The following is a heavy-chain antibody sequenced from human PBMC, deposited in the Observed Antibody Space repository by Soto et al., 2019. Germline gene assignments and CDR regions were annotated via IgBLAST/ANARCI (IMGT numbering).Heavy chain of an antibody. CDR2: IDPSDSYT. Sequence: PGESLKISCKGSGYSFTSYWISWVRQMPGKGLEWMGRIDPSDSYTNYSPSFQGHVTISADKSISTAYLQWSSLKASDTAMYYCAIVATINNYYYGMDVWGQGTTVTVSS. CDR1: GYSFTSYW. J-gene: IGHJ6*02. CDR3: AIVATINNYYYGMDV. V-gene: IGHV5-10-1*01. D-gene: IGHD5-12*01.